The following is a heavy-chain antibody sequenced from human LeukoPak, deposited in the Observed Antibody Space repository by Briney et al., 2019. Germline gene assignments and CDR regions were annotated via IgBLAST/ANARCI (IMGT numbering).Heavy chain of an antibody. CDR1: GGSISSYY. D-gene: IGHD1-26*01. CDR2: IYTSGST. CDR3: ARRGVGATTNWFDP. J-gene: IGHJ5*02. Sequence: SETLSLTCTVSGGSISSYYWSWIRQPAGKGLERIGRIYTSGSTNYNPSLKSRVTISVDTSKNQFSLKLSSVTAADTAVYYCARRGVGATTNWFDPWGQGTLVTVSS. V-gene: IGHV4-4*07.